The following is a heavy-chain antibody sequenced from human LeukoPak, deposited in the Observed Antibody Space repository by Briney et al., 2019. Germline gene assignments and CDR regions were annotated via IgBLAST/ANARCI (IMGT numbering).Heavy chain of an antibody. V-gene: IGHV1-3*01. CDR3: ARHPDRAAAGTGFDY. CDR1: GYTFTSYA. D-gene: IGHD6-13*01. CDR2: FNAYNGNR. J-gene: IGHJ4*02. Sequence: ASGKVSCKSSGYTFTSYAMHWVRQAPGQRLELMGGFNAYNGNRKYSQKFQGRVTITRDTSASTAYMELSRLRSEDTAVYYCARHPDRAAAGTGFDYWGQGTLVTVSS.